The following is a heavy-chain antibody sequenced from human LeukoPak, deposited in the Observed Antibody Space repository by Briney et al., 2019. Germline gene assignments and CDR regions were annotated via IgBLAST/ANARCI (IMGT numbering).Heavy chain of an antibody. J-gene: IGHJ3*02. CDR3: ARALRGYSYGGSFDI. V-gene: IGHV1-18*01. Sequence: ASVKVSCKASGYTFTNYGINWVRQAPGQGLEWMGWISTYNGNTSYAQKFQGRVTMTRDMSTSTVYMELSSLRSEDTAVYYCARALRGYSYGGSFDIWGQGTMVTVSS. CDR2: ISTYNGNT. D-gene: IGHD5-18*01. CDR1: GYTFTNYG.